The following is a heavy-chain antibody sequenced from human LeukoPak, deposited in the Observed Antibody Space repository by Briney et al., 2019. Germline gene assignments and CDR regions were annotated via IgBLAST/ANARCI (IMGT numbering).Heavy chain of an antibody. J-gene: IGHJ6*03. V-gene: IGHV4-59*12. D-gene: IGHD2-15*01. CDR2: IYYSGGT. Sequence: PSETLSLTCTVSGGSISSYYWSWIRQPPGKGLEWIGYIYYSGGTNYNPSLKSRVTISVDTSKNQFSLKLSSVTAADTAVYYCARGVRYCSGGSCYGERHYYYYYYMDVWGKGTTVTVSS. CDR1: GGSISSYY. CDR3: ARGVRYCSGGSCYGERHYYYYYYMDV.